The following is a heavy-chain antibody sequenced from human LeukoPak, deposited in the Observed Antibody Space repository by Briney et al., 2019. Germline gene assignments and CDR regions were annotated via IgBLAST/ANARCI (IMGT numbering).Heavy chain of an antibody. J-gene: IGHJ4*02. Sequence: RPGGSLRLSCAAAGFTFSSYGMHWVRQAPGKGLEWVSGINWNGGSTGYADSVKGRFTISRDNAKNSLYLQMNSLRAEDTALYYCARSSRRNYYGSGSSPPEGYWGQGTLVTVSS. CDR2: INWNGGST. CDR3: ARSSRRNYYGSGSSPPEGY. V-gene: IGHV3-20*04. D-gene: IGHD3-10*01. CDR1: GFTFSSYG.